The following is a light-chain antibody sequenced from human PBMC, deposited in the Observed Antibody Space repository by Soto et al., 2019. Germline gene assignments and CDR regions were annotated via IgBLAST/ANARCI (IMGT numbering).Light chain of an antibody. Sequence: QSVLTQPPSASGSPGQSVTISCTGTSSDVGGYNYVSWYQQYPGKAPKLMIYEVSKRPSGVPDRFSGSKSGKTASLTVSGLRTEDEADYCCTSYAGSNIWVFGGGTQLTVL. J-gene: IGLJ3*02. CDR2: EVS. CDR3: TSYAGSNIWV. CDR1: SSDVGGYNY. V-gene: IGLV2-8*01.